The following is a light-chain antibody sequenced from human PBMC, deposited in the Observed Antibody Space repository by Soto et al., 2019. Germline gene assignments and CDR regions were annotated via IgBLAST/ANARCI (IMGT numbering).Light chain of an antibody. CDR2: GAS. Sequence: EIVLTQSPGTLSLSPGERATLSCRASQSVSSSYLAWYQQKPGQAPRLLIYGASNRATGIPDRFSGSGSGTDFTLTISRLEPEDCALYYCQQYDSSPLTFGGGNKVEIK. J-gene: IGKJ4*01. CDR1: QSVSSSY. V-gene: IGKV3-20*01. CDR3: QQYDSSPLT.